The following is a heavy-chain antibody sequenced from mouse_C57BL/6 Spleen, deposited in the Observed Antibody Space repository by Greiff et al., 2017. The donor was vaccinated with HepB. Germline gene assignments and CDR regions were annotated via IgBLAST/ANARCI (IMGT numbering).Heavy chain of an antibody. CDR3: ARGDVRFAY. J-gene: IGHJ3*01. CDR1: GYTFTSYW. V-gene: IGHV1-50*01. D-gene: IGHD3-3*01. Sequence: VQLQQPGAELVKPGASVKLSCKASGYTFTSYWMQWVKQRPGQGLEWIGEIDPSDSYTNYNQKFKGKATLTVDTSSSTAYMQLSSLTSEDSAVYYCARGDVRFAYWGQGTLVTVSA. CDR2: IDPSDSYT.